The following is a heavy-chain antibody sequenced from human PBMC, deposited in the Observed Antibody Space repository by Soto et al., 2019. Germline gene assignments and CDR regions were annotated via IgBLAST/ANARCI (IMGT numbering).Heavy chain of an antibody. CDR2: LVGSGDPI. D-gene: IGHD2-8*01. J-gene: IGHJ3*02. CDR3: AKDAIANNGIWEPFDM. V-gene: IGHV3-23*01. CDR1: GFNFTAYA. Sequence: EVQLLESGGGLVQPGGSLRLSCAASGFNFTAYAMSWVRQAPGKGLEWVSGLVGSGDPIFYAASVRGRFTVSRDNSKNTLFLPMSSLRADDTAIYYCAKDAIANNGIWEPFDMWGRGTGVTVSS.